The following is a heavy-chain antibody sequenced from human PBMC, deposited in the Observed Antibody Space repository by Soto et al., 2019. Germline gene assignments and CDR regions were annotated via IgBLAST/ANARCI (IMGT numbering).Heavy chain of an antibody. J-gene: IGHJ4*02. V-gene: IGHV3-30-3*01. CDR1: GFTFSSYA. CDR3: ARDAHYYGSGSYSAY. D-gene: IGHD3-10*01. CDR2: ISYDGSNK. Sequence: GGSLRLSCAASGFTFSSYAMHWVRQAPGKGLEWVAVISYDGSNKYYADSVKGRFTISRDNSKSTLYLQMNSLRAEDTAVYYCARDAHYYGSGSYSAYWGQGTLVTVSS.